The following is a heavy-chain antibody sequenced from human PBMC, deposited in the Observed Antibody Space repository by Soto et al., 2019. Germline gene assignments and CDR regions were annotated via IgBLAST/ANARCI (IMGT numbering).Heavy chain of an antibody. CDR2: ISYDGSNK. J-gene: IGHJ4*02. Sequence: QVQLVESGGGVVQPGRSLRLSCAASGFTFSSYGMHWVRQAPGKGLEWVAVISYDGSNKYYADSVKGRFTISRDNSKNTLYLQMNSLRAEDTAVYYCAQSGYSTGLGYWGQGTLVTVSS. D-gene: IGHD6-25*01. V-gene: IGHV3-30*03. CDR3: AQSGYSTGLGY. CDR1: GFTFSSYG.